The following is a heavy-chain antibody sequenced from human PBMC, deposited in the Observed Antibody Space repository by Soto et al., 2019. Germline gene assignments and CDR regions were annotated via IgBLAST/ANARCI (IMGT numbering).Heavy chain of an antibody. D-gene: IGHD2-21*01. CDR2: ITTAGDT. J-gene: IGHJ6*02. CDR1: GFTFSNYD. V-gene: IGHV3-13*01. CDR3: TRELLGGSYRMDV. Sequence: GGSLRLSCAASGFTFSNYDMHWVRQVTGKGLEWVSGITTAGDTYYPGSVKGRFTISREKAKNSLYLQMNSLSAGDTAVYYCTRELLGGSYRMDVWGQGTTVTVSS.